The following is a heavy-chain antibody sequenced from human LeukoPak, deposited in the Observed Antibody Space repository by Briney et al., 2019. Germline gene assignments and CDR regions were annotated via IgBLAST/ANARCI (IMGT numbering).Heavy chain of an antibody. D-gene: IGHD6-19*01. CDR3: ARDGGVGRIAVAGTFDY. J-gene: IGHJ4*02. CDR2: ISSSSSYI. CDR1: GFTFSSYS. Sequence: PGGSLRLSCAASGFTFSSYSMNWVRQAPGKGLEWVSSISSSSSYIYYADSVKGRFTISRDNAKNSLYLQMNSLRAEDTAVYYCARDGGVGRIAVAGTFDYWGQGTLVTVPS. V-gene: IGHV3-21*01.